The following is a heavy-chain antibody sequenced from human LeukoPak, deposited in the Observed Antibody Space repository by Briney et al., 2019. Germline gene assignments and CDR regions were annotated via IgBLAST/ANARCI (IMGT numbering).Heavy chain of an antibody. CDR1: GFTFSSYW. D-gene: IGHD2-21*01. V-gene: IGHV3-74*01. Sequence: GGSLRLSCAASGFTFSSYWMHWVRQAPGKGLVWVSRINTDGSSTSYADSVKGRFTISRDNAKNTLYLQMNSLRAEDTAVYYCAKDSILWWWSSMDVWGQGTTVTVSS. CDR3: AKDSILWWWSSMDV. J-gene: IGHJ6*02. CDR2: INTDGSST.